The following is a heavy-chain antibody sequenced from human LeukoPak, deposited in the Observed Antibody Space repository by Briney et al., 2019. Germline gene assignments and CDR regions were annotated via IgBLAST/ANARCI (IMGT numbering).Heavy chain of an antibody. D-gene: IGHD2-21*02. Sequence: ASVKVSCKASGYSFSSHDINWVRQATGQGLEWMGWMNPKSGNTDHAQKFQGRVTMSRNTSISVAYMELSSLRSEDTAVYYCARDDCGGDCYWVYWGQGTLVTVSS. CDR3: ARDDCGGDCYWVY. CDR1: GYSFSSHD. V-gene: IGHV1-8*01. J-gene: IGHJ4*02. CDR2: MNPKSGNT.